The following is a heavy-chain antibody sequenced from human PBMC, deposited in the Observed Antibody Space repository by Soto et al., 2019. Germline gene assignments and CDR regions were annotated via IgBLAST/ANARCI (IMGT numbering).Heavy chain of an antibody. CDR2: VYYSGST. CDR3: ARAWGRVFDY. CDR1: GGSISSYC. V-gene: IGHV4-59*01. Sequence: SETLSLTCTVSGGSISSYCWSWIRQPPGKGLEWIGYVYYSGSTNYNPSLKSRVTISVDTSKNQFSLKLSSVTAADTAVYYCARAWGRVFDYWGQGTLVTVSS. J-gene: IGHJ4*02. D-gene: IGHD2-15*01.